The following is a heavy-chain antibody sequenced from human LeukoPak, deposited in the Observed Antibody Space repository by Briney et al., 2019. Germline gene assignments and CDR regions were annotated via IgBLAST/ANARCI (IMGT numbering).Heavy chain of an antibody. D-gene: IGHD3-22*01. V-gene: IGHV3-15*01. J-gene: IGHJ6*02. CDR1: GFTFSNAW. CDR2: IKSKTDGGTT. CDR3: TTDNYYDSSGYSYGMDV. Sequence: PGGSLRLSCAASGFTFSNAWMSWVRQAPGKGLEWVGRIKSKTDGGTTGYAAPVKGRFTISRDDSKNTLYLQMNSLKTEDTAVYYCTTDNYYDSSGYSYGMDVWGQGTTVTVSS.